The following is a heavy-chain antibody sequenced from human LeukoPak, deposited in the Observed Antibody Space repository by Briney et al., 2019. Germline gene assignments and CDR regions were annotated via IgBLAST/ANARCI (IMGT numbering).Heavy chain of an antibody. CDR2: IYSGGST. V-gene: IGHV3-66*01. D-gene: IGHD2-15*01. CDR3: ARGCGGSCYSGVY. J-gene: IGHJ4*02. CDR1: GFTVSSSY. Sequence: GGSLRLSCTAPGFTVSSSYMSWVRQAPGKGLEWVSVIYSGGSTYYADPVKGRFTISRDNSKNTLYLQMNSLRVEDTAVYYCARGCGGSCYSGVYWGQGILVTVSS.